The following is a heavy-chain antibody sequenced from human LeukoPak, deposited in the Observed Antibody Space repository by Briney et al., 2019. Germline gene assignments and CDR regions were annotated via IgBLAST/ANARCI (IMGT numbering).Heavy chain of an antibody. CDR2: ISGSGGST. CDR3: AKYDRTYYYDSSGTPRGLDAFDI. Sequence: GGSLRLSCAASGFTFSSYAMSWVRQAPGKGLEWVSAISGSGGSTYYADSVKGRFTISRDNSKNTLYLQMNSLRAEDAAVYYCAKYDRTYYYDSSGTPRGLDAFDIWGQGTMVTVSS. V-gene: IGHV3-23*01. J-gene: IGHJ3*02. D-gene: IGHD3-22*01. CDR1: GFTFSSYA.